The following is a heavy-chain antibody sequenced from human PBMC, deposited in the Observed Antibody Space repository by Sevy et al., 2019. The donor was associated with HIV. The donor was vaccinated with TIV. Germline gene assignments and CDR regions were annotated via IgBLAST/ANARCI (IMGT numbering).Heavy chain of an antibody. J-gene: IGHJ4*02. CDR3: ARDGGGDYFDY. Sequence: GGSLRLSCEASGFSFRRYAMHWVRQAPGKGLEWLTVISYDGRNEYYVDSVKGRFTISRDNSKNTLYLQMSSLRPEDTAIYYCARDGGGDYFDYWGQGTLVTVSS. V-gene: IGHV3-30*04. D-gene: IGHD3-10*01. CDR2: ISYDGRNE. CDR1: GFSFRRYA.